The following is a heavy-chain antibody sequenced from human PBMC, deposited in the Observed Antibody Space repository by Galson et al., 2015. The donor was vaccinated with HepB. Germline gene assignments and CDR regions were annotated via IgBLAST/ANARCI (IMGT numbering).Heavy chain of an antibody. D-gene: IGHD2-2*01. V-gene: IGHV3-30*18. J-gene: IGHJ6*02. CDR3: AKGEYQLLLGYYYYYYGMDV. Sequence: SLRLSCAASGFAFNIYGMHWVRQAPGKGLEWVAVISYDGSNKYYADSVKGRFTISRDNSKNTLYLQMNSLRAEDTAVYYCAKGEYQLLLGYYYYYYGMDVWGQGTTVTVSS. CDR1: GFAFNIYG. CDR2: ISYDGSNK.